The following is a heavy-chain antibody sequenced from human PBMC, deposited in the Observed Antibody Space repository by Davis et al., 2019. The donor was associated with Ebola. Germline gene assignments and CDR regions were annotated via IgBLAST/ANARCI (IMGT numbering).Heavy chain of an antibody. CDR2: IDWDDDK. CDR1: GFSLSTSGMR. V-gene: IGHV2-70*04. J-gene: IGHJ3*02. Sequence: SGPTLVKPTETLTLTCTFSGFSLSTSGMRVSWIRQPPGKALEWLARIDWDDDKFYSTSLKTRLTISKDTSKTQVVLTMTNRNPVDTATYYCAGVGGAFDIWGQGTMVTVSS. CDR3: AGVGGAFDI. D-gene: IGHD3-16*01.